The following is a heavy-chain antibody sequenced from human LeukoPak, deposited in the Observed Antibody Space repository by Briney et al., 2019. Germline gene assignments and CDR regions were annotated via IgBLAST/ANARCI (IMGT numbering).Heavy chain of an antibody. Sequence: GGSLRLSCAASGFTFHNNGMSWVRQAPGKGLEWVSAISGSSRSTYHAESVKGRFTISRDNSKNTLFLQMNSLRAEDTAVYYCAKGSPAFDPWGQGTLVTVSS. J-gene: IGHJ5*02. CDR2: ISGSSRST. CDR3: AKGSPAFDP. V-gene: IGHV3-23*01. CDR1: GFTFHNNG.